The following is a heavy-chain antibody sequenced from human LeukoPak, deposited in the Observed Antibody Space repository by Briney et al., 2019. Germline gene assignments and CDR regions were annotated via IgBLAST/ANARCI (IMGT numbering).Heavy chain of an antibody. J-gene: IGHJ5*02. V-gene: IGHV3-7*01. CDR1: GFTFSSYW. CDR3: ARNNNDPTLLWFGESDPNWFDP. Sequence: GGSLRLSCAASGFTFSSYWMSWVRQAPGKGLEWVANIKQDGSEKYYVDSVKGRFTISRGNAKNSLYLQMNSLRAEDTAVYYCARNNNDPTLLWFGESDPNWFDPWGQGTLVTVSS. D-gene: IGHD3-10*01. CDR2: IKQDGSEK.